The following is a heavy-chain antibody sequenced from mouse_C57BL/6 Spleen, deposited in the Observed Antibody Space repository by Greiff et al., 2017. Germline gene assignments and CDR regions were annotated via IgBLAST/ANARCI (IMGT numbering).Heavy chain of an antibody. CDR1: GYAFSSSW. D-gene: IGHD1-1*01. Sequence: QVQLQQSGPELVKPGASVKISCKASGYAFSSSWMNWVKQRPGKGLEWIGRIYPGDGDTNYNGKFKGKATLTADKSSSTANMQLSSLTSEDAAVYFCARSIGTTVVALDYWGQGTTLTVSS. CDR3: ARSIGTTVVALDY. CDR2: IYPGDGDT. J-gene: IGHJ2*01. V-gene: IGHV1-82*01.